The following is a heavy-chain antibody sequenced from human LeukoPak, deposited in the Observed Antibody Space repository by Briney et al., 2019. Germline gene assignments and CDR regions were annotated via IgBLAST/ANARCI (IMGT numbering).Heavy chain of an antibody. D-gene: IGHD6-13*01. V-gene: IGHV1-18*01. J-gene: IGHJ4*02. CDR2: ISAYNGNT. Sequence: GASVKVSCKISGGSFRTYPISWVRQAPGQGLEWMGWISAYNGNTNYAQKLQGRVTMTTDTSTSTAYMELRSLRSDDTAVYYCARVRRIAAGEDYWGQGTLVTVSS. CDR1: GGSFRTYP. CDR3: ARVRRIAAGEDY.